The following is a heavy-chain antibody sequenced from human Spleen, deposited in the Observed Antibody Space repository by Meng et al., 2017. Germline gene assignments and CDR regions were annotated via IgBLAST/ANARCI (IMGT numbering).Heavy chain of an antibody. D-gene: IGHD4-11*01. CDR1: GGSFSDYY. CDR2: INHSGST. Sequence: VQRPEWGAGLLYPSQSLSLTCVVSGGSFSDYYWSWIRQPPGKGLEWIGEINHSGSTNYNPSLESRATISVDTSQNNLSLKLSSVTAADSAVYYCARGPTTMAHDFDYWGQGTLVTVSS. V-gene: IGHV4-34*01. CDR3: ARGPTTMAHDFDY. J-gene: IGHJ4*02.